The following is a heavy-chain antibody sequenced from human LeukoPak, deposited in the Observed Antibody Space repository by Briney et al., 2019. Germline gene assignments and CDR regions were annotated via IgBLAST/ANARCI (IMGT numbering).Heavy chain of an antibody. Sequence: ASVKVSCKASGGTFSSYAISWVRQAPGQGLEWMGGIIPIFGTANYAQKFQGRVTITADESTSTAYMELSSLRSEDTAVYYCAREMPSKDSSGYVFDYWGQGTLVTVSS. CDR2: IIPIFGTA. D-gene: IGHD3-22*01. CDR3: AREMPSKDSSGYVFDY. V-gene: IGHV1-69*13. CDR1: GGTFSSYA. J-gene: IGHJ4*02.